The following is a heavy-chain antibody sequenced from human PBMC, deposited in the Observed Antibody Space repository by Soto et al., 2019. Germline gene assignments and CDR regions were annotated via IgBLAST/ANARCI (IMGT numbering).Heavy chain of an antibody. D-gene: IGHD4-17*01. V-gene: IGHV1-18*01. CDR2: ISANNGNT. J-gene: IGHJ4*02. CDR1: GYTFTSYG. CDR3: ARVKAYGDGY. Sequence: QVQLVQSGAEVKKPGASVKVSCKASGYTFTSYGISWVRQAPGQGLEWIGWISANNGNTHYAQKLQGRGTMTTDTSTSTATMELTSLRSYATAVYCCARVKAYGDGYWGQGTLVTVSS.